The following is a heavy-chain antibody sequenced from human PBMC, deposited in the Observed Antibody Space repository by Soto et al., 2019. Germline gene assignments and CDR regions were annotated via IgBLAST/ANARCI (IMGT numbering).Heavy chain of an antibody. CDR3: ARDGNGRMTNSSSWSYYYYYYMDV. J-gene: IGHJ6*03. CDR2: IIPILGIA. V-gene: IGHV1-69*08. D-gene: IGHD6-13*01. Sequence: QVQLVQSGAEVKKPGSSVKVSCKASGGTFSSDTISWVRQAPGQGLEWLGRIIPILGIANYAQKFQGRVTMTADKSTSTDYTELSSLRSEDTGVYYCARDGNGRMTNSSSWSYYYYYYMDVWVKGTTVTFSS. CDR1: GGTFSSDT.